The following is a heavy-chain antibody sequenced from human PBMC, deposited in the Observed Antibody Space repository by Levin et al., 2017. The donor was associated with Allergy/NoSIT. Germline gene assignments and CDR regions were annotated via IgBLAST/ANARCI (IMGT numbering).Heavy chain of an antibody. J-gene: IGHJ4*02. Sequence: GGSLRLSCAASGFTFSGYWMTWVRQAPGKGLEWVATINQYGSEKYYVDSVKGRFTISRDNTKNSLSLQMNSLRAEDTALFFCARDAYIAGRPNYFDFWGQGTLVTVSS. CDR1: GFTFSGYW. D-gene: IGHD6-6*01. V-gene: IGHV3-7*01. CDR3: ARDAYIAGRPNYFDF. CDR2: INQYGSEK.